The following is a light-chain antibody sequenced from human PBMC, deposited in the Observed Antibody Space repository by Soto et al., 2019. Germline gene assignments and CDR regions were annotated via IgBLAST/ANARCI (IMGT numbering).Light chain of an antibody. V-gene: IGKV3-20*01. CDR2: AAS. CDR3: QQSET. J-gene: IGKJ1*01. CDR1: QSVSSSY. Sequence: EIVLTQSPGTLSWSAGERATLSCRASQSVSSSYLAWYQQKPGQAPRLLIYAASSRATGIPDRFSGSGSGTDFTLTISRLEPEDFAVYYCQQSETFGQGTKVEIK.